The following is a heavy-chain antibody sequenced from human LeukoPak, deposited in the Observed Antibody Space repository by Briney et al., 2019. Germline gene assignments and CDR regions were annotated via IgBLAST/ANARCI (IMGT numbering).Heavy chain of an antibody. D-gene: IGHD2-15*01. V-gene: IGHV1-46*01. Sequence: ASVKVSCKASGYTFTSYCKHWVRQAPGQGLEWMGIINPSGGSTSYAQKFQGRVTMTRDTSTSTVYMELSSLRSEDTAVYYCASGYCSGGSCGTYFDYWGQGTLVTVSS. CDR2: INPSGGST. CDR3: ASGYCSGGSCGTYFDY. CDR1: GYTFTSYC. J-gene: IGHJ4*02.